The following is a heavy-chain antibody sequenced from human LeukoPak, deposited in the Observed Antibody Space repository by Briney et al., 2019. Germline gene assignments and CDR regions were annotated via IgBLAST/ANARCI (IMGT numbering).Heavy chain of an antibody. CDR3: AKDSSGWYSPHIDY. CDR2: ISWNSGSI. D-gene: IGHD6-19*01. J-gene: IGHJ4*02. V-gene: IGHV3-9*01. Sequence: GRSLRLSCAASGFTFDDYAMHWVRQAPGKGLEGVSGISWNSGSIGYADSVKGRFTISRDNAKNSLYLQMNSLRAEDTALYYCAKDSSGWYSPHIDYWGQGTLVTASS. CDR1: GFTFDDYA.